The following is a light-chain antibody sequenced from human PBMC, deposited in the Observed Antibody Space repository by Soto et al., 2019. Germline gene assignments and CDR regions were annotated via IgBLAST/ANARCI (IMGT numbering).Light chain of an antibody. CDR1: QNIRRN. J-gene: IGKJ4*01. CDR3: QQYDNLPPVT. CDR2: HAS. V-gene: IGKV3-15*01. Sequence: EIVLTQSTGTLSLSPGERATLSCRASQNIRRNLAWYQQKVGQAPRLLIYHASARATGIPARFSGSGSGTDFTLTITSLQVEDFAVYFCQQYDNLPPVTFCG.